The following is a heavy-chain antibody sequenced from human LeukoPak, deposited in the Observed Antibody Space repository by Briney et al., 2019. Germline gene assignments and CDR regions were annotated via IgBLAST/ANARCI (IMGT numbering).Heavy chain of an antibody. CDR1: GFTFSNYG. CDR2: ISGSGGST. Sequence: SGGSLRLSCAASGFTFSNYGIHWVRQAPGKGLEWVSAISGSGGSTYYADSVKGRFTISRDNSKNTLYLQMNSLRAEDTAVYYCAKDLHITMIVVVISFDYWGQGTLVTVSS. V-gene: IGHV3-23*01. D-gene: IGHD3-22*01. J-gene: IGHJ4*02. CDR3: AKDLHITMIVVVISFDY.